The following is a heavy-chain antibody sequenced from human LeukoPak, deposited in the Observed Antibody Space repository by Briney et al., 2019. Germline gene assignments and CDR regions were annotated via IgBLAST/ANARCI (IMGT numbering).Heavy chain of an antibody. CDR1: GGTFSSYA. J-gene: IGHJ5*02. CDR3: ARDVAAAGPNWFDP. D-gene: IGHD6-13*01. Sequence: SVKVSCKASGGTFSSYAISWVRQAPGQGLEWMGGIIPIFGTANYAQKFQGRVTITADKSTSTAYMELSSLRSDDTAVYYCARDVAAAGPNWFDPWGQGTLVTVSS. CDR2: IIPIFGTA. V-gene: IGHV1-69*06.